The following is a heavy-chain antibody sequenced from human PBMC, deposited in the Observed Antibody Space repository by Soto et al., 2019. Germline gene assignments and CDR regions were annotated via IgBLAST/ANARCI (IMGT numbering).Heavy chain of an antibody. D-gene: IGHD4-17*01. CDR3: ARSLTTVTLFDP. V-gene: IGHV4-31*03. CDR2: IYYSGST. CDR1: GGSTSSGGYY. J-gene: IGHJ5*02. Sequence: PSETLSLTCTVSGGSTSSGGYYWSWIRQHPGKGLEWIGYIYYSGSTYYNPSLKSRVTISVDTSKNQFSLKLSSVTAADTAVYYCARSLTTVTLFDPWGQGTLVTVSS.